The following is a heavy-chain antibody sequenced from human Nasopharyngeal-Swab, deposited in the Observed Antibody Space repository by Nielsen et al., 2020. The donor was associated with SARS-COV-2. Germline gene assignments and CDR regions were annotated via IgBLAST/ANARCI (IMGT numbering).Heavy chain of an antibody. CDR1: GFTFSGSA. CDR2: IRSKANSYAT. Sequence: GESLKISCAASGFTFSGSAMYWVRQASGKGLEWVGRIRSKANSYATAYAASVKGRFTISRDDSKNTAYLQMNSLKTEDTAVYYCTRPGGATIYWGQGTLVTVSS. V-gene: IGHV3-73*01. J-gene: IGHJ4*02. D-gene: IGHD1-26*01. CDR3: TRPGGATIY.